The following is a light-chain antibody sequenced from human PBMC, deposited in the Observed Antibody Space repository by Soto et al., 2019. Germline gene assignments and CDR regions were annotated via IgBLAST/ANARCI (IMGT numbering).Light chain of an antibody. CDR2: GAS. CDR1: QSDSSN. CDR3: QQYNNWPPWT. V-gene: IGKV3-15*01. J-gene: IGKJ1*01. Sequence: EIVMTQSPATLSVSPGERATLSCRASQSDSSNLAWYQQKPGQAPRLLIYGASTRATGIPARFSGSGSGTEFTLTISSLQSEDFAVYYCQQYNNWPPWTFGQGTKVEIK.